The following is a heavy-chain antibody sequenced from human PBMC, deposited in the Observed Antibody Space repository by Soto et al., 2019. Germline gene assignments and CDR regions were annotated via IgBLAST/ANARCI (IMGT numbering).Heavy chain of an antibody. J-gene: IGHJ4*02. CDR2: IIPILGIA. V-gene: IGHV1-69*02. D-gene: IGHD2-21*02. Sequence: QVQLVQSGAEVKKPGSSVKVSCKASGGTFSSYTISWVRQAPGQGLEWMGRIIPILGIANYAQKFQGRVTITADKSTSTAYMELSSLRSEDTAVYYWARNKQVVTATPLDYWGQGTLVTVSS. CDR3: ARNKQVVTATPLDY. CDR1: GGTFSSYT.